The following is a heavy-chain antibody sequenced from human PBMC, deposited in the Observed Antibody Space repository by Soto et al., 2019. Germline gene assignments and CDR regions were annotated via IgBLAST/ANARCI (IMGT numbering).Heavy chain of an antibody. Sequence: QVQLQVSGQGLVKPSQTLSLTCTVSGGSISSGGYYWSWIRQHPGKGLEWIGYIYYSGSTYYNPSLKSRVTISVDTSKNQFSLKLSSVTAADTAVYYCARVPSSYCSGRSCDPILNWFDPWGQGTLVTVSS. CDR3: ARVPSSYCSGRSCDPILNWFDP. J-gene: IGHJ5*02. V-gene: IGHV4-31*03. CDR1: GGSISSGGYY. CDR2: IYYSGST. D-gene: IGHD2-15*01.